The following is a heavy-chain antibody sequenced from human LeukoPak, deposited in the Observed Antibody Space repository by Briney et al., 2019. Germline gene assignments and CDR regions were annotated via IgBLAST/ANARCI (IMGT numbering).Heavy chain of an antibody. CDR1: GGSFSGYY. CDR3: GYDSSGYYIFDI. CDR2: INHSGST. Sequence: SETLSLTCAVYGGSFSGYYWSWIRQPPGKGLEWIGEINHSGSTNYNPSLKSRVTISVDTSKNQFSLKLSSVTAADTAVYYCGYDSSGYYIFDIWGQGTMVTVSS. J-gene: IGHJ3*02. V-gene: IGHV4-34*01. D-gene: IGHD3-22*01.